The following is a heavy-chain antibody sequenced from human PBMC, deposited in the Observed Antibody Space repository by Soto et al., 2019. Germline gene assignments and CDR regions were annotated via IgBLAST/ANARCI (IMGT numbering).Heavy chain of an antibody. Sequence: QLQLQESGPGLVKPSETLSLTCTVSGGSISSSSYYWGWIRQPPGKGLEWIGSIYYSGSTYYNPSLKSRVTISVDTSKNQFSLKLSSVTAADTAVYYCARWMDIAAAGTIADVDYWGQGTLVTVSS. CDR1: GGSISSSSYY. CDR3: ARWMDIAAAGTIADVDY. D-gene: IGHD6-13*01. V-gene: IGHV4-39*01. J-gene: IGHJ4*02. CDR2: IYYSGST.